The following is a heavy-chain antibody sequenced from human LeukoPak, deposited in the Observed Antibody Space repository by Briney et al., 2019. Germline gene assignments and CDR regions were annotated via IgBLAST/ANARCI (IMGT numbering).Heavy chain of an antibody. CDR3: ARAADTATAFDF. CDR1: GFTFSSYA. CDR2: ISYDGRNK. J-gene: IGHJ4*02. D-gene: IGHD5-18*01. Sequence: GGSLRLSCAASGFTFSSYAIHWVRQAPGKGLEWVAVISYDGRNKYYADSVKGRFTISRDNSKNTLYLQMNSLKADDTAVYYCARAADTATAFDFWGQGTLVTVSS. V-gene: IGHV3-30*04.